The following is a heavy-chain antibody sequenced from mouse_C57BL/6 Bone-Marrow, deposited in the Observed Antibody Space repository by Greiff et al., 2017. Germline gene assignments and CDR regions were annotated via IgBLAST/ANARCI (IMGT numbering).Heavy chain of an antibody. CDR1: GYTFTDYN. J-gene: IGHJ2*01. Sequence: VQLQQSGPELVKPGASVKIPCKASGYTFTDYNMDWVKQSHGKSLEWIGDINPNNGGTIYNQKFKGKATLTVDKSSSTAYMELRSLTSEDTAVYYCARSRGITTVVAFDYWGQGTTLTVSS. V-gene: IGHV1-18*01. D-gene: IGHD1-1*01. CDR2: INPNNGGT. CDR3: ARSRGITTVVAFDY.